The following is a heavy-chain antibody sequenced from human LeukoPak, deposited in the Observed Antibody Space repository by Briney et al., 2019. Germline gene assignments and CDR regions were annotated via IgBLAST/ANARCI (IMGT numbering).Heavy chain of an antibody. Sequence: GGSLRLSCAASGFTFSSYWMSWVRQAPGEGLEWVANIKQDGSEKYYVDSVKGRFTISRDNAKNSLYLQMNSLRAEDTAVYYCARVRFLEWLALDYWGQGTLVTVSS. CDR3: ARVRFLEWLALDY. J-gene: IGHJ4*02. D-gene: IGHD3-3*01. V-gene: IGHV3-7*01. CDR2: IKQDGSEK. CDR1: GFTFSSYW.